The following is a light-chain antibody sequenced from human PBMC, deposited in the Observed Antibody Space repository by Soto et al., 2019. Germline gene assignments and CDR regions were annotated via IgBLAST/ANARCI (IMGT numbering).Light chain of an antibody. Sequence: QSVLTQPPSVSAAPGQKVTISCSGSSSNIGSNYVSWYQQLPGTAPKLLIYENNKRPPEIPDRFSGSKSATSATLGITGLQTGDEADYYCGTCDSSMSGGIFGGGTKLTVL. V-gene: IGLV1-51*02. CDR3: GTCDSSMSGGI. CDR2: ENN. CDR1: SSNIGSNY. J-gene: IGLJ2*01.